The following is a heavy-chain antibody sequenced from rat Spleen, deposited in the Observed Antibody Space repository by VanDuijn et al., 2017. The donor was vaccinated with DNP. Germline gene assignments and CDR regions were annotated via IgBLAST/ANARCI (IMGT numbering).Heavy chain of an antibody. V-gene: IGHV2S8*01. CDR2: ISSGGST. Sequence: QVQLKESGPGLVQPSQTLSLTCTVSGFSVTSYGVSWVRQFPGKGLEWIAAISSGGSTYYNSALKSRLSISRDTSKSQVFLKMNSLQTEDTAIYFCTRVGGLPMDAWGQGTSVTVSS. CDR3: TRVGGLPMDA. J-gene: IGHJ4*01. CDR1: GFSVTSYG. D-gene: IGHD4-6*01.